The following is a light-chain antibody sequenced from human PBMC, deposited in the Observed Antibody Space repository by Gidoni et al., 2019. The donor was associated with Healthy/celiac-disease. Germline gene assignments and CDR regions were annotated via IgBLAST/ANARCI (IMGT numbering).Light chain of an antibody. Sequence: EIVLTQSPAPLSLSPGERATLSCRASQSVSSYLAWYQQKPGQAPRLLISDASNRATGIPARFSGSGSGTDFTLTISSLEPEDFAVYYCQQRSNWPGTFGQGTKVEIK. CDR1: QSVSSY. V-gene: IGKV3-11*01. CDR2: DAS. J-gene: IGKJ1*01. CDR3: QQRSNWPGT.